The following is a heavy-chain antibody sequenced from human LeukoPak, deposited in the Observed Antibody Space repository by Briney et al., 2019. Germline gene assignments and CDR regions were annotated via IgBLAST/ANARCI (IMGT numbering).Heavy chain of an antibody. CDR1: GFTFSDYY. Sequence: KTGGSLRLSCAASGFTFSDYYMSWIRQAPGKGLEWVSYISSSGTTIYYADSVKGRFTISRDNAKNSLYLQMTSLRAEDKAVYSCARDRAGSGSYSSGFDPWGQGTLVTVSS. D-gene: IGHD3-10*01. V-gene: IGHV3-11*04. CDR2: ISSSGTTI. CDR3: ARDRAGSGSYSSGFDP. J-gene: IGHJ5*02.